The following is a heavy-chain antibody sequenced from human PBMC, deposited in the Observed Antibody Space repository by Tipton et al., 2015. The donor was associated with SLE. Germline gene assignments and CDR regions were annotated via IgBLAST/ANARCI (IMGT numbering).Heavy chain of an antibody. J-gene: IGHJ3*02. Sequence: QLVQSGPEVKNPGSSVKVSCKASGGTFSSYAISWVRQAPGQGLEWMGGITTYNGNTKYAQKFQGRVTMTTDRSSSTAYMELRSLRSDDTAVYYCAGALTMVPRDAFDIWGQGTMVTVSS. CDR1: GGTFSSYA. CDR2: ITTYNGNT. V-gene: IGHV1-18*01. CDR3: AGALTMVPRDAFDI. D-gene: IGHD4/OR15-4a*01.